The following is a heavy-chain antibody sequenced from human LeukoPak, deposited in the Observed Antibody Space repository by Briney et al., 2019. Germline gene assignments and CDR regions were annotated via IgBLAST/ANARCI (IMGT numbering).Heavy chain of an antibody. Sequence: GDSLKISCKGSGYSFTTYWIGWVRQMPGKGLEWLGIIHPGDSDTRHSPSFEGQVTISADKSISTAYLQWSSLKASDTAMYYCPRLDTTLTTFDPWGQGTLVTVSA. CDR1: GYSFTTYW. CDR2: IHPGDSDT. J-gene: IGHJ5*02. CDR3: PRLDTTLTTFDP. D-gene: IGHD4-17*01. V-gene: IGHV5-51*01.